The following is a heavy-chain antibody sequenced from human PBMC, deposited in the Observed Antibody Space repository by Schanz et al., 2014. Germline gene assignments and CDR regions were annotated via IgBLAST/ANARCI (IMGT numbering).Heavy chain of an antibody. V-gene: IGHV3-23*01. CDR3: AKIERNED. Sequence: EVQLLESGGGLVQPGGSLRLSCAASGFTFSSYAMSWVRQAPGKGLEWVSSFNDGGVNKYYADSVKGRFTISSDNSKNTLYLQMNSLRAEDTAVYFCAKIERNEDWGQGTLVIVSS. CDR1: GFTFSSYA. J-gene: IGHJ4*02. D-gene: IGHD1-1*01. CDR2: FNDGGVNK.